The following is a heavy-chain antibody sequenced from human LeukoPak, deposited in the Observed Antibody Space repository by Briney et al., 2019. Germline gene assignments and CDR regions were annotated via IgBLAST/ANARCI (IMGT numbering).Heavy chain of an antibody. D-gene: IGHD4-17*01. CDR1: GYTFTGYY. CDR3: ALAPGDYGVFDP. CDR2: INAGNGNT. J-gene: IGHJ5*02. V-gene: IGHV1-3*03. Sequence: ASVKVSCKASGYTFTGYYMHWVRQAPGQGLEWMGWINAGNGNTKYSQEFQGRVTITRDTSASTAYMELSSLRSEDMAVYYCALAPGDYGVFDPWGQGTLVTVSS.